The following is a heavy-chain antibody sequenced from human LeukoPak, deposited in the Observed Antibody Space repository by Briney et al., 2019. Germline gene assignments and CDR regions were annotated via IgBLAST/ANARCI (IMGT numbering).Heavy chain of an antibody. J-gene: IGHJ4*02. V-gene: IGHV3-7*03. D-gene: IGHD5-18*01. Sequence: SGGSLRLSCAASGFTFSSYWMSWVRQAPGKGLEWVANIKQDGSEKYYVDSVKGRFTISRDNAKNSLYLQMNSLRAEDTAVYYCARDADTPTPGPDYWGQGTLVTVSS. CDR3: ARDADTPTPGPDY. CDR1: GFTFSSYW. CDR2: IKQDGSEK.